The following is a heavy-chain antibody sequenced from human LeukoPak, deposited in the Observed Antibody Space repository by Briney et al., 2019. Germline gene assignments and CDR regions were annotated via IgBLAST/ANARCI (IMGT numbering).Heavy chain of an antibody. CDR2: IKQDGSEK. CDR1: GFTFSSYW. CDR3: ARDPDSSGWYGDWFDP. Sequence: GGSLRLSCAASGFTFSSYWMSGVRQAPGKGLEWVANIKQDGSEKYYVDSVKGRFTISRDNAKNSLYLQMNSLRAEDTAVYYCARDPDSSGWYGDWFDPWGQGTLVTVSS. D-gene: IGHD6-19*01. J-gene: IGHJ5*02. V-gene: IGHV3-7*01.